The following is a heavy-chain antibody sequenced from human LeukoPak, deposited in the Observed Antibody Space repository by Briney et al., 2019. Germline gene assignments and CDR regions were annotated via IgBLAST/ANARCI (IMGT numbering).Heavy chain of an antibody. D-gene: IGHD1-14*01. CDR2: ISSSGSTI. V-gene: IGHV3-11*04. CDR1: GFTFSDYY. CDR3: ASEKTSWLLTETNSY. Sequence: PGGSQRLSCAASGFTFSDYYMSWIRQAPGKGLEWVSYISSSGSTIYYADSVKGRFTISRDNAKNSLYLQMNSLRAEDTAVYYCASEKTSWLLTETNSYWGQGTLVTVSS. J-gene: IGHJ4*02.